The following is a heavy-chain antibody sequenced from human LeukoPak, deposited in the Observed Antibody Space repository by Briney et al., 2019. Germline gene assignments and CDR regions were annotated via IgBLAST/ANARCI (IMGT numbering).Heavy chain of an antibody. Sequence: RGSLRLSCVGSGFTFSSYSMNWVRQAPGKGLEWVSYISSSSSTIYYADSVKGRFTISRDNAKNSLYLQMNSLRAEDTAVYYCAREERYGDYKGGYYYYYYMDVWGKGTTVTVSS. J-gene: IGHJ6*03. CDR1: GFTFSSYS. CDR2: ISSSSSTI. CDR3: AREERYGDYKGGYYYYYYMDV. D-gene: IGHD4-17*01. V-gene: IGHV3-48*01.